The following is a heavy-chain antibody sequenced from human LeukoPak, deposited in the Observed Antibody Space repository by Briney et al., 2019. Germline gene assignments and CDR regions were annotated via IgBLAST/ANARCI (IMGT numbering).Heavy chain of an antibody. CDR2: ISSSGGST. CDR3: ARGTIRGVAYNWFDP. J-gene: IGHJ5*02. CDR1: GFTFSSYA. D-gene: IGHD3-10*01. V-gene: IGHV3-64*01. Sequence: PGGSLRLSSAASGFTFSSYAMHWVRQAPGKGLEYVAAISSSGGSTYYANSVKGRFTISRDNSKNTLYLQMGSLRAEDMAVYYCARGTIRGVAYNWFDPWGQGTLVTVSS.